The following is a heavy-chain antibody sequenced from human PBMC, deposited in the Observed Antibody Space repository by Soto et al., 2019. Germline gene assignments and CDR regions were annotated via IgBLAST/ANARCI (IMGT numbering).Heavy chain of an antibody. CDR2: IYYSGST. D-gene: IGHD6-6*01. V-gene: IGHV4-39*01. J-gene: IGHJ5*02. Sequence: KPSETLSLTCTVSGGSISSSSYYWGWIRQPPGKGLEWIGSIYYSGSTYYNPSLKSRVTISVDTSKNQFSLKLSSVTAADTAVYYCARRGGSSWGHDWFDPWGQGTLVTVSS. CDR3: ARRGGSSWGHDWFDP. CDR1: GGSISSSSYY.